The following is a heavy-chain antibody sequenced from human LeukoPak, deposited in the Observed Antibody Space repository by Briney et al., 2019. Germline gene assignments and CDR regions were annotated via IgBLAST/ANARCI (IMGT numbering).Heavy chain of an antibody. D-gene: IGHD3-10*01. J-gene: IGHJ4*02. V-gene: IGHV3-30*02. CDR3: SMVYYGRGDY. Sequence: GGSLRLSCAASGFTFSSSGMHWVRQAPGKGLEWVAFIRYDGSNKYYADSVKGRFTISRDNSKNTLYLQMSSLRAEDTAVYYCSMVYYGRGDYWGQGTLVTVSS. CDR2: IRYDGSNK. CDR1: GFTFSSSG.